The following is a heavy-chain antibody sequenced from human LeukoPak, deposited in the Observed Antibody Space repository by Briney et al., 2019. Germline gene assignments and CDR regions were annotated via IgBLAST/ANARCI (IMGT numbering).Heavy chain of an antibody. V-gene: IGHV4-61*02. J-gene: IGHJ6*02. Sequence: SETLSLTCTVSGGSISSGSYYWSWIRQPAGKGLEWIGRIYTTGSTNYNPSLKSRVTISGDTSKNQFSLKLSSVTAADTAVYYWAREGRDYDSSGYPYYYYSMDVWGQGTTVPVSS. CDR2: IYTTGST. D-gene: IGHD3-22*01. CDR1: GGSISSGSYY. CDR3: AREGRDYDSSGYPYYYYSMDV.